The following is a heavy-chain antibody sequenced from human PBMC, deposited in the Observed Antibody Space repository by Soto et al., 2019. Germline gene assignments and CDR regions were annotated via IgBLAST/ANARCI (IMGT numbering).Heavy chain of an antibody. V-gene: IGHV1-18*01. Sequence: GASVKVSCKASGYTFTIYGISWVRQAPGQGLEWMGWISAYNGNTNYAQKLQGRVTMTTDTSTSTAYMELRSLRSDDTAVYYCARDHRWDSSGYDDYWGQGTLVTVSS. D-gene: IGHD3-22*01. J-gene: IGHJ4*02. CDR3: ARDHRWDSSGYDDY. CDR2: ISAYNGNT. CDR1: GYTFTIYG.